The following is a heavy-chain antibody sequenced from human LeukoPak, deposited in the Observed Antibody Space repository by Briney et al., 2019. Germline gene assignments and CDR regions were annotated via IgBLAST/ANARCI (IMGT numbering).Heavy chain of an antibody. V-gene: IGHV3-23*01. CDR3: AKGQYYDFWSGYPFFDY. CDR1: GFTFSSYA. Sequence: GGSLRLSCAASGFTFSSYAMSWVRQAPGKGLEWVSAISGSGGSTYYADSVKGRFTISRDNSKNTLYLQMNSLRAEDTAVYYCAKGQYYDFWSGYPFFDYWGQGTLVTVSS. J-gene: IGHJ4*02. D-gene: IGHD3-3*01. CDR2: ISGSGGST.